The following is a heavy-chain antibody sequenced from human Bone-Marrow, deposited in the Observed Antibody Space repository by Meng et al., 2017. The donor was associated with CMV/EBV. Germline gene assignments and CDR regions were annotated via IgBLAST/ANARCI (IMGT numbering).Heavy chain of an antibody. Sequence: SGFRFGSYSMSWVLQPPRKGLEWVSGIPGGRGITQSAYADSVKGPFAISRDNSKHEVYLQMTALRAEDTAISFCAKDSTDKYGPPDFWGQGTLVTVSS. V-gene: IGHV3-23*01. J-gene: IGHJ4*02. D-gene: IGHD4-17*01. CDR3: AKDSTDKYGPPDF. CDR2: IPGGRGIT. CDR1: GFRFGSYS.